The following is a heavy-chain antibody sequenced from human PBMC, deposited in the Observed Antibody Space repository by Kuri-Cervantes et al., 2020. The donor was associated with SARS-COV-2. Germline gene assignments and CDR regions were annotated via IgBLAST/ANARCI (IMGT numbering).Heavy chain of an antibody. V-gene: IGHV1-69*13. CDR1: GGTFSSYA. Sequence: SVKVSCKASGGTFSSYAISWVRQAPGQGLEWMGWIIPIFGTANYAQKFQGRVTITADESTSTAYMELNSLRSEDTALYYCARGRVVPAAIVYYYGMDVWGQGTMVTVSS. J-gene: IGHJ6*02. CDR2: IIPIFGTA. CDR3: ARGRVVPAAIVYYYGMDV. D-gene: IGHD2-2*01.